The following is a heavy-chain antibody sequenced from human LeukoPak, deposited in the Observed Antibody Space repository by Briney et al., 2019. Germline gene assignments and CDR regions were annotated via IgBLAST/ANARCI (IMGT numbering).Heavy chain of an antibody. D-gene: IGHD6-19*01. CDR2: ISSSSSYI. J-gene: IGHJ4*02. Sequence: PGRSLRLSCAASGFTFSIYNMNWVRQAPGKGLEWVSSISSSSSYIYYADSVKGRFTISRDSSKNTLYLQMNSLRAEDTAVYYCARGRGSGWPFDYWSQGTLVTVSS. CDR3: ARGRGSGWPFDY. V-gene: IGHV3-21*01. CDR1: GFTFSIYN.